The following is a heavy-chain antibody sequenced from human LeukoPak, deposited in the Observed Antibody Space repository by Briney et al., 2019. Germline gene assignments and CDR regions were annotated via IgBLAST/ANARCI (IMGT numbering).Heavy chain of an antibody. D-gene: IGHD2-15*01. CDR1: GGSISSYY. CDR3: ASSPGMVGMNYYYYYYMDV. Sequence: PSETLSLTCTVSGGSISSYYWSWIRQPPGKGLEWIGYIYHSGSTYYNPSLKSRVTISVDRSKNQFSLKLSSVTAADTAVYYCASSPGMVGMNYYYYYYMDVWGKGTTVTVSS. V-gene: IGHV4-59*12. CDR2: IYHSGST. J-gene: IGHJ6*03.